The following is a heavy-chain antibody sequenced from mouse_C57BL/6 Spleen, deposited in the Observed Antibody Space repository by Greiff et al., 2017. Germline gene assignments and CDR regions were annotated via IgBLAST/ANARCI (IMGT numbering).Heavy chain of an antibody. V-gene: IGHV1-69*01. Sequence: QVQLQQPGAELVMPGASVKLSCKASGYTFTSYWMHWVKQRPGQGLEWIGEIDPSDSYTNYNQKFKGKSTLTVDKSSSTAYMQLSSLTSEDSAVYYCARSVFITAVVATGNYFDYWGQGTTLTVSS. CDR2: IDPSDSYT. CDR3: ARSVFITAVVATGNYFDY. D-gene: IGHD1-1*01. CDR1: GYTFTSYW. J-gene: IGHJ2*01.